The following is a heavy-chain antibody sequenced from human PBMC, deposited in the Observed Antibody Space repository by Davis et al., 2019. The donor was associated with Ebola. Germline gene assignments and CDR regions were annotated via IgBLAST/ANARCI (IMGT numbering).Heavy chain of an antibody. CDR2: IYHSGST. Sequence: LRLSCAVSGGSISSGGYSRSWIRQPPGKGLEWIGYIYHSGSTYYNPSLKSRVTISVDRSKNQFSLKLSSVTAADTAVYYCARAQFGVEWPRVDYWGQGTLVTVSS. V-gene: IGHV4-30-2*01. CDR1: GGSISSGGYS. J-gene: IGHJ4*02. D-gene: IGHD3-16*01. CDR3: ARAQFGVEWPRVDY.